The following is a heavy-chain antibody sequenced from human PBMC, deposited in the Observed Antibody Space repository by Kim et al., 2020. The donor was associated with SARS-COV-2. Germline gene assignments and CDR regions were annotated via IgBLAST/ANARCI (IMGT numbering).Heavy chain of an antibody. D-gene: IGHD3-22*01. CDR3: ARGPFKNYYDSRGFDALDV. CDR1: GGSISSGGYY. J-gene: IGHJ3*01. CDR2: IYYSGST. Sequence: SETLSLTCTVSGGSISSGGYYWSWIRQHPGKGLEWIGYIYYSGSTYYNPSLKSRVTISVDTSKNQFSLKLSSVTAADTAVYYCARGPFKNYYDSRGFDALDVWGQGTMVTVSS. V-gene: IGHV4-31*03.